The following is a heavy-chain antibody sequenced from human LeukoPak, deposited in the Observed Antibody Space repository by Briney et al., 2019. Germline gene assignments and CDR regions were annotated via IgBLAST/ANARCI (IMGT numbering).Heavy chain of an antibody. CDR2: IYHTGST. V-gene: IGHV4-38-2*02. CDR3: ARPGSYDFWYFDL. D-gene: IGHD3-10*01. Sequence: SGTLSLTCTVSGYSISSGYYWGWIWQPPGKGLEWIGSIYHTGSTYYNPSLKSRVTISVDTSKNQFSLKLSSVTAADTAVYYCARPGSYDFWYFDLWGRGTLVTVSS. CDR1: GYSISSGYY. J-gene: IGHJ2*01.